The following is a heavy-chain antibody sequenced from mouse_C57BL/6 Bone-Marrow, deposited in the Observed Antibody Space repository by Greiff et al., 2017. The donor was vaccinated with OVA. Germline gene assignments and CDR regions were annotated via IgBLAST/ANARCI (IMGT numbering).Heavy chain of an antibody. CDR1: GFTFSDYY. V-gene: IGHV5-16*01. D-gene: IGHD1-1*01. J-gene: IGHJ1*03. CDR3: AREGLLRYWYFDV. Sequence: EVQRVESEGGLVQPGSSMKLSCTASGFTFSDYYMAWVRQVPEKGLEWVANINYDGSSTYYLDSLKSRFIISRDNAKNILYLQMSSLKSEDTATYYCAREGLLRYWYFDVWGTGTTVTVSS. CDR2: INYDGSST.